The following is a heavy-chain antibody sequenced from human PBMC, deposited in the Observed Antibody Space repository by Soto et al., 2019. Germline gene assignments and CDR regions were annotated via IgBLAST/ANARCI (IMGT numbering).Heavy chain of an antibody. V-gene: IGHV1-18*01. CDR2: ISAYNGNT. CDR3: MADGFVAVAVTRLYYYYGMDV. Sequence: GASVKVSCKASGYTFTSYGISWVRQAPGQGLEWMGWISAYNGNTNYAQKFQERVTITRDMSTSTAYMELSSLRSEDTAVYYCMADGFVAVAVTRLYYYYGMDVWGQGTTVTVSS. D-gene: IGHD6-19*01. CDR1: GYTFTSYG. J-gene: IGHJ6*02.